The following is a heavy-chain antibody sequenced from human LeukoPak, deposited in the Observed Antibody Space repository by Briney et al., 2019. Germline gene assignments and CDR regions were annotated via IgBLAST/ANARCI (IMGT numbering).Heavy chain of an antibody. CDR1: GFTFSSYA. CDR2: ISGSGGST. V-gene: IGHV3-23*01. J-gene: IGHJ3*02. Sequence: GGSLRLSCAASGFTFSSYAMSWVRQAPGKGLEWVSAISGSGGSTYYADSVKGRFTISRDNSKNTLYLQMNSLRAEDTAVYYCARARGRVLRYFDWFSGAFDIWGQGTMVTVSS. CDR3: ARARGRVLRYFDWFSGAFDI. D-gene: IGHD3-9*01.